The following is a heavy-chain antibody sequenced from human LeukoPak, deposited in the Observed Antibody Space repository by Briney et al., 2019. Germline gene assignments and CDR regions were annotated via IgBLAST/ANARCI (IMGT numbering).Heavy chain of an antibody. D-gene: IGHD1-26*01. CDR1: GFTFYIYA. CDR3: AKGSRGSYDY. J-gene: IGHJ4*02. Sequence: GGSLRLSCAASGFTFYIYAMTWVRQAPEKGLEWVSSIIDSGISTYYGDSVKGRFTISRDNSKNTLYLQMNSLRAEDTAVYYCAKGSRGSYDYWGQGTLVTVSS. CDR2: IIDSGIST. V-gene: IGHV3-23*01.